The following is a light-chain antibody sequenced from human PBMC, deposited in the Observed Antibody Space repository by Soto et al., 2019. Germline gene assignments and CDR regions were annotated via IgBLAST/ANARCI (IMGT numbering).Light chain of an antibody. Sequence: QSVLTQPPSVSAAPGQKVTISCSGSSSNDGSNYVSWYQQLPGTAPKLLIYDNNKRPSGIPDRFSGSKSGTSATLDITGLQTGDEADYYCATWDRSLSVYVLFGGGTKLTVL. J-gene: IGLJ2*01. V-gene: IGLV1-51*01. CDR1: SSNDGSNY. CDR3: ATWDRSLSVYVL. CDR2: DNN.